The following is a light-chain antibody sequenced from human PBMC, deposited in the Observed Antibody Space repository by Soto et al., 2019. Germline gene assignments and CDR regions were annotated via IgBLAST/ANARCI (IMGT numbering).Light chain of an antibody. CDR3: QQRARWPLT. J-gene: IGKJ4*01. CDR2: AAS. Sequence: ETALTQSPATLSLSPGETATLSCRASQSVGSGLAWYQQRPGQPPRLLLYAASTRAPGIPARFSGSGSGTDFTLTISGLEPEDFAVFYCQQRARWPLTFGGGTKVEIK. V-gene: IGKV3-11*01. CDR1: QSVGSG.